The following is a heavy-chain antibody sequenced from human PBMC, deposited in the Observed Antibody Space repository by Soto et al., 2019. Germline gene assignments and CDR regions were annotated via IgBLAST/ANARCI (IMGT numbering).Heavy chain of an antibody. CDR3: ARGPYGDYGFSY. J-gene: IGHJ4*02. D-gene: IGHD4-17*01. CDR2: ISYDGSNK. Sequence: PGGSLRLSCAASGFTFSSYAMHWVRQAPGKGLEWVAVISYDGSNKYYADSVKGRFTISRDNSKNTLYLQMNSLRAEDTAVYYCARGPYGDYGFSYWGQGTLVTVSS. CDR1: GFTFSSYA. V-gene: IGHV3-30-3*01.